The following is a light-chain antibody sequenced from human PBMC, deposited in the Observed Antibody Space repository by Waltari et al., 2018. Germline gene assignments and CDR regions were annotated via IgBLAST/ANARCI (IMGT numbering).Light chain of an antibody. CDR2: HAS. J-gene: IGKJ1*01. CDR3: QKYDFLPAT. V-gene: IGKV3-20*01. CDR1: QGVGQF. Sequence: DIVLKQSPGTMSLSSGDRATLSSRASQGVGQFLAWYQQRPGQAPRLLLYHASIRATGIPDRFSGSGYGTDFSLTISRLEPEDFAVYYCQKYDFLPATFGQGTTVEIK.